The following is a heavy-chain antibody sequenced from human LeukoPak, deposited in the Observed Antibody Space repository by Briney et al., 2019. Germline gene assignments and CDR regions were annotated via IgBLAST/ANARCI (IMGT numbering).Heavy chain of an antibody. CDR1: GFTFDDYD. CDR2: ISWNSGSI. CDR3: AKDIFTGIAAAGAIDY. V-gene: IGHV3-9*01. J-gene: IGHJ4*02. D-gene: IGHD6-13*01. Sequence: GGSLRLSCAASGFTFDDYDMHWVRQAPGKGLEWVSGISWNSGSIGYADSVKGRFTISRDNAKNSLYLQMNSLRAEDTALYYCAKDIFTGIAAAGAIDYWGQGTLVTVSS.